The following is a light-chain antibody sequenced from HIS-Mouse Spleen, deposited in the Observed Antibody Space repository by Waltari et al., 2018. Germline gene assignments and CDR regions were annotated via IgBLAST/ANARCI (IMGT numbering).Light chain of an antibody. J-gene: IGKJ4*01. CDR1: QSVSSN. V-gene: IGKV3-15*01. CDR3: QQYNNWPPLT. Sequence: EIVMTQSPATLPVSSGERATLSCRASQSVSSNLAWYQHKPGHAPRLLIYGASTRATGIPARFSGSGSGTEFTLTISSMQSEDFAVYYCQQYNNWPPLTFGGGTKVEIK. CDR2: GAS.